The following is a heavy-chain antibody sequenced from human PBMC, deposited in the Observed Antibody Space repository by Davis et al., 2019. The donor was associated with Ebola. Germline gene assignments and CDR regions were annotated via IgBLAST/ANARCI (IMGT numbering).Heavy chain of an antibody. CDR2: IYYSGST. CDR3: ARRDTPMARQNVFDI. CDR1: GGSISSGGYY. Sequence: MPGGSLRLSCTVSGGSISSGGYYWSWIRQHPGKGLEWIGYIYYSGSTYYNPSLKSRATISVDTSMNHFSLKLTSVTAADTAVYYCARRDTPMARQNVFDIWGQGAMVTVSS. J-gene: IGHJ3*02. D-gene: IGHD5-18*01. V-gene: IGHV4-39*02.